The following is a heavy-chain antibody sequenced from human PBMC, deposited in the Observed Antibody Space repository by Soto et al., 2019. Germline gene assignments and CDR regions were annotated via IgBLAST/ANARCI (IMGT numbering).Heavy chain of an antibody. Sequence: ASVKVSCKASGYTFTTYGISWVRQAPGQGLEWMGWISAYNGNTKYAQRLQGRVTMTTDTSTTTAYMELRSLRSDDTAVYYCARGASLLDILTGHYYYFDYWGQGTLVTVSS. CDR1: GYTFTTYG. V-gene: IGHV1-18*01. D-gene: IGHD3-9*01. CDR2: ISAYNGNT. J-gene: IGHJ4*02. CDR3: ARGASLLDILTGHYYYFDY.